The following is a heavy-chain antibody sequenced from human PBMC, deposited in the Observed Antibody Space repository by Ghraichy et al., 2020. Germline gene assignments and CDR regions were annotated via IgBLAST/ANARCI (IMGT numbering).Heavy chain of an antibody. J-gene: IGHJ2*01. CDR1: AGSFSGYY. V-gene: IGHV4-34*01. Sequence: ETLSLTCAVYAGSFSGYYWSWIRQPPGKGLEWIGEVNHGGSTNYSPSLKSRVIISVDTSKNQFSLKLSSLTAADTAVYYCAGRRAAPNYWFFDLWGRGTLVTVSS. CDR2: VNHGGST. D-gene: IGHD6-6*01. CDR3: AGRRAAPNYWFFDL.